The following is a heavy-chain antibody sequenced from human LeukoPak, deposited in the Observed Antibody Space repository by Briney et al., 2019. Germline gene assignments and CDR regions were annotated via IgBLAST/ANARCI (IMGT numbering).Heavy chain of an antibody. CDR1: GGSISSSSYY. CDR2: IYYSGST. Sequence: PSETLSLTCTVSGGSISSSSYYWGWIRQPPGKGLEWIGSIYYSGSTYYNPSLKSRVTISVDTSKNQFSLKLSSVTAADTAVYYCARDPGIAAAGTGYYYYYMDVWGKGTTVTVSS. J-gene: IGHJ6*03. CDR3: ARDPGIAAAGTGYYYYYMDV. D-gene: IGHD6-13*01. V-gene: IGHV4-39*07.